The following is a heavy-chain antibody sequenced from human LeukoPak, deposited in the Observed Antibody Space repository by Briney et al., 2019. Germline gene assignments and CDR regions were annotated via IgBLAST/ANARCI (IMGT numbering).Heavy chain of an antibody. D-gene: IGHD3-9*01. J-gene: IGHJ4*02. V-gene: IGHV3-30*02. CDR1: GFIFRNHG. Sequence: PGGSLRLSCAASGFIFRNHGMHWVRQAPGKGLEWVTFIWYDGSEKYYADSVKGRFTISRDNSKNTLYLQMNSLRAEDTAVYYCAKDHYDILTCYFDYWGQGTLVTVSS. CDR3: AKDHYDILTCYFDY. CDR2: IWYDGSEK.